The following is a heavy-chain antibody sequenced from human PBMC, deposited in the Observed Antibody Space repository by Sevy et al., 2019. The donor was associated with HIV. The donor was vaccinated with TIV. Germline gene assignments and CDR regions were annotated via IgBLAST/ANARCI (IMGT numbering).Heavy chain of an antibody. D-gene: IGHD6-13*01. J-gene: IGHJ4*02. Sequence: ASVKVSCKASGYLFISFVMHWVRHAPGQGLEWVGWINVGNGNTKYSQKFQDRVTITRDASTSTTYMELTSLPSEDTAIYYCTREAMQQLSQYFFDFWGQGTLVTVSS. CDR1: GYLFISFV. CDR2: INVGNGNT. CDR3: TREAMQQLSQYFFDF. V-gene: IGHV1-3*01.